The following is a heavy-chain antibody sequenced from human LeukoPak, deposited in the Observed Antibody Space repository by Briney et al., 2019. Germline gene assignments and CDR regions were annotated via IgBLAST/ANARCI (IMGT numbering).Heavy chain of an antibody. V-gene: IGHV4-39*01. D-gene: IGHD6-19*01. J-gene: IGHJ4*02. CDR3: ASGIAVAAPSY. Sequence: AGGSLRLSCAASGFTVSSNYMSWIRQPPGKGLEWIGSIYYSGSTYYNPSLKSRVTISVDTSKNQFSLKLSSVTAADTAVYYCASGIAVAAPSYWGQGTLVTVSS. CDR1: GFTVSSNY. CDR2: IYYSGST.